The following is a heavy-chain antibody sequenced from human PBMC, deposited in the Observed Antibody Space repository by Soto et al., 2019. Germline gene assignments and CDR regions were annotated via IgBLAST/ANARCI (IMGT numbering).Heavy chain of an antibody. J-gene: IGHJ4*02. V-gene: IGHV1-18*01. CDR3: ARRSSSGGRPELQYYFDY. CDR1: GYTFTSYG. D-gene: IGHD3-16*01. Sequence: ASVKVSCKASGYTFTSYGISWVRQAPGQGLEWMGWISAYNGNTNYAQKLQGRVTMTTDTSTSTAYMELRSLRSDDTAVYYCARRSSSGGRPELQYYFDYWGQGTLVTVSS. CDR2: ISAYNGNT.